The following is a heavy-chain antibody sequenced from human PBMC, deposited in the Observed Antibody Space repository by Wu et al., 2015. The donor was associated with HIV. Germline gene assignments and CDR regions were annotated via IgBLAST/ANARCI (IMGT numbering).Heavy chain of an antibody. D-gene: IGHD3-3*01. J-gene: IGHJ5*02. Sequence: QVQLVQSGAEVKKPGASVKVSCKASGYTFSDYYLHWIRQAPGQGLEWMGWINPKDGATDFARKFQGRVTMTRDTSLSTAYMNLISLTSDDTAVYYCAKGNYDFWAAHFADNWFDPGAREPWSPSPQ. CDR1: GYTFSDYY. CDR2: INPKDGAT. V-gene: IGHV1-2*02. CDR3: AKGNYDFWAAHFADNWFDP.